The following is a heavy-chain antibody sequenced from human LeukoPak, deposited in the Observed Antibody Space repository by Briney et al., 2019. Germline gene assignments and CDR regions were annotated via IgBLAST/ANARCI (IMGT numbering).Heavy chain of an antibody. CDR2: INSVGNTR. CDR3: TRGGIVPGDY. CDR1: GFTFSIYE. Sequence: PGGSLRLSCAASGFTFSIYEMNWVRQAPGKGLEWVSYINSVGNTRYYADSVKGRFTISRGNAENSLYLQVDSLRAEDTAVYYCTRGGIVPGDYWGQGTLVTVSS. D-gene: IGHD2-2*01. V-gene: IGHV3-48*03. J-gene: IGHJ4*02.